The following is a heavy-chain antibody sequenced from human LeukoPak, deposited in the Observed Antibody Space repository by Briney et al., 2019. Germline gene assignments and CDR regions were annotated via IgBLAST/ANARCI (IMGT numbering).Heavy chain of an antibody. CDR1: GFTFSSYG. J-gene: IGHJ4*02. V-gene: IGHV3-23*01. D-gene: IGHD6-19*01. CDR3: ARDRAVAGTENDY. Sequence: GGSLRLSCAASGFTFSSYGMSWVRQAPGKGLEWVSAISGSGGSTYYADSVKGRFTISRDNSKNTLYLQMNSLRAEDTAVYYCARDRAVAGTENDYWGQGTLVTVSS. CDR2: ISGSGGST.